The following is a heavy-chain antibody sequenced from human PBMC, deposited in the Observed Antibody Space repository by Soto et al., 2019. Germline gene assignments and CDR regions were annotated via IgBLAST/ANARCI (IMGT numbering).Heavy chain of an antibody. CDR3: ARGRRNSSSSRGTFDY. J-gene: IGHJ4*02. Sequence: PSETLSLTCTVSGGSISSGGYSWSWIRQPPGKGLEWIGYIYHSGSTYYNPSLKSRVTISVDTSKNQFSLKLSSVTAADTAVYYCARGRRNSSSSRGTFDYWGQGTLVTVSS. CDR1: GGSISSGGYS. V-gene: IGHV4-30-2*01. CDR2: IYHSGST. D-gene: IGHD6-13*01.